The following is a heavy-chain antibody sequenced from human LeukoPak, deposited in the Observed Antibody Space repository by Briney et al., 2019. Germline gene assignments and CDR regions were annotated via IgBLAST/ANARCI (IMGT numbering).Heavy chain of an antibody. Sequence: PGGSLRLSCAASRFTFSSYAMSWVRQAPGKGPEWVSAISGSGGRTYYADSVKDRLTLSRDNSKNTLYLQMNSLRAEDTAVYYCARGKYYDILTGPIGHFDYWGQGTLVTVSS. V-gene: IGHV3-23*01. CDR3: ARGKYYDILTGPIGHFDY. CDR1: RFTFSSYA. D-gene: IGHD3-9*01. J-gene: IGHJ4*02. CDR2: ISGSGGRT.